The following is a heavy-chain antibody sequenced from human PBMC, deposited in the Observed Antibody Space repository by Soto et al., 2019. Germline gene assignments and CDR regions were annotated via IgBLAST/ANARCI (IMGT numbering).Heavy chain of an antibody. V-gene: IGHV1-69*06. D-gene: IGHD3-16*01. CDR3: AREGGDAKATDAFDI. Sequence: QVQLVQSGAEVKTPGSSGKVSCKAYGGTFSSYAISWVRQAPEQGLEGMGGIIPIFGTANYAQKFQGRVTITADTSTSTAYMELSSLRSEDTAVYYCAREGGDAKATDAFDIWGQGTMVTVSS. CDR1: GGTFSSYA. CDR2: IIPIFGTA. J-gene: IGHJ3*02.